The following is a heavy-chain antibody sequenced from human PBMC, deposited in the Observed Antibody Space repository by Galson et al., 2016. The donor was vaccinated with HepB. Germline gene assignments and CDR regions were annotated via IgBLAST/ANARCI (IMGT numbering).Heavy chain of an antibody. Sequence: SLRLSCAASGFAFNTYWMSWVRHAPGKGLEWEANIKQDASEKYYVDSVKGRFTISRDNAKNSLYLQMNSLTADDTAVYYCARDYRHCGADPMGAQGTLVTVSS. J-gene: IGHJ4*02. CDR1: GFAFNTYW. CDR2: IKQDASEK. CDR3: ARDYRHCGADPM. D-gene: IGHD2-21*02. V-gene: IGHV3-7*01.